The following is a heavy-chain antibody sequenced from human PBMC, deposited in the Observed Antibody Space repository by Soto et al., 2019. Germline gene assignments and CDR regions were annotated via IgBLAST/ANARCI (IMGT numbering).Heavy chain of an antibody. V-gene: IGHV4-34*01. J-gene: IGHJ4*02. CDR2: INHSGST. D-gene: IGHD2-2*01. Sequence: SETLSLTCAVYGGSFSGYYWSWIRQPPGKGLEWIGEINHSGSTNYNPSLKSRVTISVDTSKNQFSLKLSSVTAADTAVYYCASLGYCSSTSCSNRDYWGQGTLVTVSS. CDR1: GGSFSGYY. CDR3: ASLGYCSSTSCSNRDY.